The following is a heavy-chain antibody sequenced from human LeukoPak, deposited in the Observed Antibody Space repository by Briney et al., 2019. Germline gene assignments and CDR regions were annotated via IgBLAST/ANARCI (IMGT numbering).Heavy chain of an antibody. CDR1: GFTFSSYW. CDR2: IKQDGSEK. CDR3: ARDRGALSVVTHYFDY. J-gene: IGHJ4*02. D-gene: IGHD4-23*01. V-gene: IGHV3-7*01. Sequence: GGSLRLSCAASGFTFSSYWMSWVRQAPGKGLEWVASIKQDGSEKYYVDSVKGRFTISRDNAKNSLYLQMNSLRAEDTAVYYCARDRGALSVVTHYFDYWGQGTLVTVSS.